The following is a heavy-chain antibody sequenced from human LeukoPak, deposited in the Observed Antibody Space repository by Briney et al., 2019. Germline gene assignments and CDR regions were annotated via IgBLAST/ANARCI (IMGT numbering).Heavy chain of an antibody. CDR3: ARGDDSWSGFYTTWEYFQH. V-gene: IGHV3-73*01. J-gene: IGHJ1*01. CDR2: IRSRANSYAT. D-gene: IGHD3-3*01. Sequence: PGGSLRLSCAASGFTFSGSAMHWVRQASGKGLEWVVRIRSRANSYATAYAASVKGRFTISSDDSKNTAYLQKNSLKPEDTAVYYGARGDDSWSGFYTTWEYFQHWGQGTLVTVSS. CDR1: GFTFSGSA.